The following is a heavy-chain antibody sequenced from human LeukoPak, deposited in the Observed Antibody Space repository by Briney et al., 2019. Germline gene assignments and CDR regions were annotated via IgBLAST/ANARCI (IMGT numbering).Heavy chain of an antibody. J-gene: IGHJ5*02. CDR2: IYYSGST. CDR1: GGSISSHY. CDR3: ARDNPGYSSSWYPHSWFDP. V-gene: IGHV4-59*11. Sequence: SETLSLTCTVSGGSISSHYWSWIRQPPGKGLGWIGYIYYSGSTNYNPSLKSRVTISVDTSKNQFSLKLSSVTAADTAVYYCARDNPGYSSSWYPHSWFDPWGQGTLVTVSS. D-gene: IGHD6-13*01.